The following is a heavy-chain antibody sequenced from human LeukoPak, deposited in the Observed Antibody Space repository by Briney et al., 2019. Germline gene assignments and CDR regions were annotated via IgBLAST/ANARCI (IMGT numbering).Heavy chain of an antibody. J-gene: IGHJ6*02. V-gene: IGHV4-59*01. Sequence: SETLSLTCTVSGGSISSYYWSWIRQPPGKGLEWIGSIYYTGSTNYNPSLKSRVTISVDTSKNQFSLKLSSVTAADTAVYYCARDVRKNYYYGMDVWGQGTTVTVSS. CDR1: GGSISSYY. CDR3: ARDVRKNYYYGMDV. CDR2: IYYTGST.